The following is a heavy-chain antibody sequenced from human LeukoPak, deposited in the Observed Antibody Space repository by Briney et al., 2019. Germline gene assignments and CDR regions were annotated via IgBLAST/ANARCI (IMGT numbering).Heavy chain of an antibody. J-gene: IGHJ4*02. CDR3: ASTRGGLRNHPLY. V-gene: IGHV4-34*01. CDR2: INHSGST. Sequence: SETLSLTCAVYGGSFSGYYWSWIRQPPGKGLEWIGEINHSGSTNYNPSLKSRVTISVDTSKNQFSLKLSSVTAADTAVYYCASTRGGLRNHPLYWGQGTLVTVSS. D-gene: IGHD3-10*01. CDR1: GGSFSGYY.